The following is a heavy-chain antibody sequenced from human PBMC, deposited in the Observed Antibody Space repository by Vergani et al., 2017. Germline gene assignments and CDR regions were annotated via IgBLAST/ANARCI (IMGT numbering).Heavy chain of an antibody. CDR1: GFTFSDYY. J-gene: IGHJ6*04. V-gene: IGHV3-11*01. CDR2: ISSSGNII. Sequence: QVQLVESGGGLVKPGGSLRLSCAAYGFTFSDYYMSCIRQAPGKGLEWVSYISSSGNIIYYADSVKGRFTIPRDNAKNSLFLQVNSLRAEDTAVYYCARRSLLMVYATPDYYYYWIDVWGKGTTVTVSS. D-gene: IGHD2-8*01. CDR3: ARRSLLMVYATPDYYYYWIDV.